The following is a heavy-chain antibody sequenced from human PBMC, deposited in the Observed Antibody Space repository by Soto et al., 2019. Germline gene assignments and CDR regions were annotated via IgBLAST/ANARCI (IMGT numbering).Heavy chain of an antibody. J-gene: IGHJ4*02. CDR2: INPNSGDT. CDR1: GYIFTGYY. D-gene: IGHD6-19*01. CDR3: ATSRISIAVAGETEYYFDY. Sequence: QVQLLQSGAELKKPGASVKVSCKASGYIFTGYYMHWVRQAPGQGLEWMGWINPNSGDTNYTQKFQGWVTMTRDTSISTAYMELSRLRSDDTAVYYCATSRISIAVAGETEYYFDYWGQGTPLTVSS. V-gene: IGHV1-2*04.